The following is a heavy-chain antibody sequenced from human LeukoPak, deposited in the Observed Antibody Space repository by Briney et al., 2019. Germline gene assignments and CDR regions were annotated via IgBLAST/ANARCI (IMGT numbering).Heavy chain of an antibody. CDR3: AKSKVVAATMGRFDY. D-gene: IGHD2-15*01. Sequence: GSLRLSCAASGFTFSSYAMNWVRQAPGKGPEWVSAISGSDGSTYYADSVKGRFTISRDNSKNTLYLQMNSLRAEDTAVYYCAKSKVVAATMGRFDYWGQGTLVTVSS. V-gene: IGHV3-23*01. J-gene: IGHJ4*02. CDR2: ISGSDGST. CDR1: GFTFSSYA.